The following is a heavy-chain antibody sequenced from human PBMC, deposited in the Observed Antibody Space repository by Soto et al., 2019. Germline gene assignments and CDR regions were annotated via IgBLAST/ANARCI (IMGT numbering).Heavy chain of an antibody. CDR1: GGSFSGYY. D-gene: IGHD3-3*01. CDR2: INHSGST. Sequence: PSETLSLTCAVYGGSFSGYYWSWIRQPPGKGLEWIGEINHSGSTNYNPSLKSRVTISVDTSKNQFSLKLSSVTAADTAVYYCARGPLTPFCSGYYTKFDYWGQGTLVTVSS. V-gene: IGHV4-34*01. CDR3: ARGPLTPFCSGYYTKFDY. J-gene: IGHJ4*02.